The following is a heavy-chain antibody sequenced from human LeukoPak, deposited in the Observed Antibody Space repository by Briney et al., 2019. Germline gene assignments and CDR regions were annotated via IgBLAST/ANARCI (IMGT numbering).Heavy chain of an antibody. J-gene: IGHJ4*02. CDR3: ARDPPYSYGSPYFDY. Sequence: GGSLRLSCAASGFTFSSYSMSWVRQAPGKGLEWVAYITASGSGIYYADSLKGRFTISRENAKNSLFLQMNSLRTEDSAVYYCARDPPYSYGSPYFDYWGQGTLVTVSS. D-gene: IGHD5-18*01. V-gene: IGHV3-48*04. CDR1: GFTFSSYS. CDR2: ITASGSGI.